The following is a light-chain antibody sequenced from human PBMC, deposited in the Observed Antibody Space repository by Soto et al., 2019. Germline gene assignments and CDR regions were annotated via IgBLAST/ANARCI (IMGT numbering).Light chain of an antibody. CDR3: QQRSLLFT. Sequence: EIVLTQSPATLSLSPGERATLSCRTRQSVGSALAWYQQKPGQAPRLLIYDASNRATGIPARFSGSGSGTDFTLTISSLQPEDFAVYYCQQRSLLFTFGGGTKVEIK. J-gene: IGKJ4*01. CDR2: DAS. CDR1: QSVGSA. V-gene: IGKV3-11*01.